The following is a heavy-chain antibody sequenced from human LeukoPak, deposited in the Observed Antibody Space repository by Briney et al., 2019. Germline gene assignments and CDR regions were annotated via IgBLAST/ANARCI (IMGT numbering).Heavy chain of an antibody. J-gene: IGHJ4*02. D-gene: IGHD2-21*01. Sequence: GGSLRLSCAASGFTFSSNAMNWVRQAPGKGLEWVSGITGSGDSTYYADSVKGRFTISRDNSKNTLYLQMNSLRAEDTAVYYCAKGLGWDIVVEADYWGQGTLVTVSS. V-gene: IGHV3-23*01. CDR3: AKGLGWDIVVEADY. CDR2: ITGSGDST. CDR1: GFTFSSNA.